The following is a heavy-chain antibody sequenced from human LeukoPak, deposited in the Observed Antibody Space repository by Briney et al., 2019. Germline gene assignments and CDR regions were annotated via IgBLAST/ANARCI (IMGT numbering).Heavy chain of an antibody. J-gene: IGHJ3*02. CDR1: GGSISSSSYY. D-gene: IGHD2-15*01. V-gene: IGHV4-39*01. CDR2: IYYSGST. CDR3: ARHWTRYCSGGSCYSWAFDI. Sequence: PSETLSLTCTVSGGSISSSSYYWGWIRQPPGKGLEWIGSIYYSGSTYYNPSLKSRVTISVDTSKNQFSLKLGSVTAADTAVYYCARHWTRYCSGGSCYSWAFDIWGQGTMVTVSS.